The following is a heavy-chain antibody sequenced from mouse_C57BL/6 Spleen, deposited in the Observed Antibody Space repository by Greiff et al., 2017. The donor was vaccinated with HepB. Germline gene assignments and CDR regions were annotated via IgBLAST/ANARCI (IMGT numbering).Heavy chain of an antibody. CDR2: IHPNSGST. CDR3: ARGGWFAY. CDR1: GYTFTSYW. Sequence: VQLQQPGAELVKPGASVKLSCKASGYTFTSYWMHWVKQRPGQGLEWIGMIHPNSGSTNSNEKFKVKATLTVDKSSSTAYMQLSSLTSEDAAVFYCARGGWFAYWGQVNLVTVSA. V-gene: IGHV1-64*01. J-gene: IGHJ3*01.